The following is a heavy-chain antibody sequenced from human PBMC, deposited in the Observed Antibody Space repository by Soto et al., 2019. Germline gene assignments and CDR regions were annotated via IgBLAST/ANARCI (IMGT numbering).Heavy chain of an antibody. CDR2: IYATGTT. CDR1: GASISGFY. J-gene: IGHJ5*02. D-gene: IGHD1-1*01. CDR3: VRDGTKTLRDWFDP. V-gene: IGHV4-4*07. Sequence: SETLSLTCTVSGASISGFYWSWIRKPAGKGLEWIGRIYATGTTDYNHSLKSRVMMSVDTSKKQFYLKLRSVTAADTAVYYCVRDGTKTLRDWFDPWGQGISVTVSS.